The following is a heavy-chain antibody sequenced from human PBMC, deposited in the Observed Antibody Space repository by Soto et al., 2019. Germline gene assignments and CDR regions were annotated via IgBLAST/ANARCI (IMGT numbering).Heavy chain of an antibody. V-gene: IGHV4-34*01. CDR2: INHSGST. CDR3: ARGIIVTIFGVVISLSAFDI. D-gene: IGHD3-3*01. Sequence: WIRQPPGKGLEWIGEINHSGSTNYNPSLKSRVTISVDTSKNQFSLKLSSVTAADTAVYYCARGIIVTIFGVVISLSAFDIWGQGTMVTVSS. J-gene: IGHJ3*02.